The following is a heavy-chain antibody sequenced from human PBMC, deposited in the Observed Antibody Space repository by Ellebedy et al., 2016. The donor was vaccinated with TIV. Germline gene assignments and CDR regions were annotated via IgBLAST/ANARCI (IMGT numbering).Heavy chain of an antibody. CDR2: IKQDGSEK. D-gene: IGHD5-18*01. CDR3: AREGDTAMVHGMDV. CDR1: GFTFSSYW. Sequence: PGGSLRLSCAASGFTFSSYWMSWVRQAPGKGLEWVANIKQDGSEKYYVDSVKGRFTISRDNAKNSLYLQMNSLRAEDKAVYYCAREGDTAMVHGMDVWGQGTTVTVSS. J-gene: IGHJ6*02. V-gene: IGHV3-7*03.